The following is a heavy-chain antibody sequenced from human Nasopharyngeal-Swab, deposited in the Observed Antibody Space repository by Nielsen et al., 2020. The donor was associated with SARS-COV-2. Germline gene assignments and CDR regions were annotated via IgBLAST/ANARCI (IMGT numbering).Heavy chain of an antibody. CDR1: GFTFSSYA. CDR2: ISGSGGST. V-gene: IGHV3-23*01. D-gene: IGHD5-24*01. Sequence: GESLKISCAASGFTFSSYAMSWVRQAPGKGLEWVSAISGSGGSTYYADSVKGRFTISRDNSKNTLYLQMSSLRAEDTAVYYCAKDRVGARWLQLLGAFDIWGQGTMVTVSS. CDR3: AKDRVGARWLQLLGAFDI. J-gene: IGHJ3*02.